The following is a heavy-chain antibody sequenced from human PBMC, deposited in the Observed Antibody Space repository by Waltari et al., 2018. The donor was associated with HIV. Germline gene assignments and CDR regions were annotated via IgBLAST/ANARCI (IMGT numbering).Heavy chain of an antibody. J-gene: IGHJ5*02. CDR3: AGYCSSTSCYRWGFDP. CDR1: GGSFSGYS. D-gene: IGHD2-2*01. Sequence: QVQLQQWGAGLLKPSETLSLTCAVYGGSFSGYSWSWIRQPPGKGLEWIGEINHSGSTNYNPSLKSRVTISVDTSKNQFSLKLSSVTAADTAVYYCAGYCSSTSCYRWGFDPWGQGTLVTVSS. CDR2: INHSGST. V-gene: IGHV4-34*01.